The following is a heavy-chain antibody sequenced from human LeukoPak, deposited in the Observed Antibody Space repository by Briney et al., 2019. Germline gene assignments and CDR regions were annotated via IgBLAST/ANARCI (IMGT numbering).Heavy chain of an antibody. J-gene: IGHJ4*02. CDR1: GFTFSSYW. CDR3: ASGEDYDSSGYRYFDY. D-gene: IGHD3-22*01. CDR2: IKEDGSEK. Sequence: GGSLRLSCAASGFTFSSYWMTWVRQAPGKGLEWVAYIKEDGSEKYYVDSVKGRFTISRDNAKNSLYLQMNSLRAEDTAVYYCASGEDYDSSGYRYFDYWGQGTLVTVSS. V-gene: IGHV3-7*01.